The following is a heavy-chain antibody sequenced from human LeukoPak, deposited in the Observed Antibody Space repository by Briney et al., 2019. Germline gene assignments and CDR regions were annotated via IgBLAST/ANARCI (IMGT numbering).Heavy chain of an antibody. CDR2: INWNGGST. D-gene: IGHD1-1*01. CDR1: GFTFDDYG. Sequence: GGSLRLSCAASGFTFDDYGMSCVRQAPGKGLEWVSGINWNGGSTGYADSVKGRFTISRDNAKNSLYLQMNSLRAEDTAVYYCARVSGKVFDYWGQGTLVTVSS. V-gene: IGHV3-20*04. CDR3: ARVSGKVFDY. J-gene: IGHJ4*02.